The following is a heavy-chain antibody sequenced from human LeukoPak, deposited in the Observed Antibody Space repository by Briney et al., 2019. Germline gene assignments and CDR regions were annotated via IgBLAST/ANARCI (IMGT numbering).Heavy chain of an antibody. Sequence: ASVKVSCKASGYTFTGYYMHWVRQAPGQGLEWMGWLNPNSGGTNYAQKFQGWVTMTRDTSISTAYMELSRLRSDDTAVYYCAREGDSSGYYPPFLGYWGQGTLVTVSS. D-gene: IGHD3-22*01. CDR2: LNPNSGGT. CDR3: AREGDSSGYYPPFLGY. V-gene: IGHV1-2*04. CDR1: GYTFTGYY. J-gene: IGHJ4*02.